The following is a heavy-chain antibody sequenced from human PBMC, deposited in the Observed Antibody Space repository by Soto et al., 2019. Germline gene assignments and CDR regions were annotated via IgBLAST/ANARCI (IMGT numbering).Heavy chain of an antibody. V-gene: IGHV4-30-2*01. CDR1: GGSISSGGYS. CDR2: IYHSGST. J-gene: IGHJ5*02. CDR3: ASTGNTIFGVAKGWFDP. Sequence: SETLSLTCAVSGGSISSGGYSWSWIRQPPGKGLEWIGYIYHSGSTHYNPSLKSRVTISVDRSKNQFSLKLSSVTAADTAVYYCASTGNTIFGVAKGWFDPWGQGTLVTVSS. D-gene: IGHD3-3*01.